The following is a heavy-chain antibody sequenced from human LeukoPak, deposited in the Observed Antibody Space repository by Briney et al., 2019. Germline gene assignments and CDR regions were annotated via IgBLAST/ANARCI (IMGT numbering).Heavy chain of an antibody. CDR2: INHSGST. Sequence: PSETLSLTCAAYGGSFSGYYWSWIRQPPGKGLEWIGEINHSGSTNYNPSLKSRVTISVDTSKNQFSLKLSSVTAADTAVYYCARGIAAAGSRGDYWGQGTLVTVSP. CDR3: ARGIAAAGSRGDY. D-gene: IGHD6-13*01. J-gene: IGHJ4*02. CDR1: GGSFSGYY. V-gene: IGHV4-34*01.